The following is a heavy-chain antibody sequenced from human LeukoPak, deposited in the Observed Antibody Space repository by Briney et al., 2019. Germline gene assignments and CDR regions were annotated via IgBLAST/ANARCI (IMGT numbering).Heavy chain of an antibody. CDR3: ASTESYYFDY. Sequence: GGSLRLSCAASGFTFSSYWMHWVRQAPGKGLAWVSRINSDGSTTNYGDSVKGRFTVSRDNAKNTLYLQMNNLRVDDTAVYYCASTESYYFDYWGQGTLATVSS. J-gene: IGHJ4*02. CDR1: GFTFSSYW. V-gene: IGHV3-74*01. CDR2: INSDGSTT.